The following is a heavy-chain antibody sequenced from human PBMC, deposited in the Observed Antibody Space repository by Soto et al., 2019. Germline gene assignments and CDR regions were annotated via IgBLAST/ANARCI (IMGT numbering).Heavy chain of an antibody. CDR1: PASISGFY. CDR3: VRDGTKTLRDWFDP. Sequence: NPSVTLSFTCTLSPASISGFYWSWIRKSAGKGLEWLRRIYATGTTDYNPSLKSRVMMSVDTSKKQFSLKLRSVTAADTAVYYCVRDGTKTLRDWFDPWGQGISVTSPQ. J-gene: IGHJ5*02. V-gene: IGHV4-4*07. D-gene: IGHD1-1*01. CDR2: IYATGTT.